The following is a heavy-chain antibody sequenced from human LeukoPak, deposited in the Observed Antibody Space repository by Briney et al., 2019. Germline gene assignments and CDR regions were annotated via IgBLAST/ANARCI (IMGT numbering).Heavy chain of an antibody. CDR3: TTAATPWASHSTRDY. V-gene: IGHV3-15*01. J-gene: IGHJ4*02. Sequence: PGGSLRLSCAASEFTFSNAWMNWVRQAPGKGLEWVGRIKKKNEGGTADYAAPVKGRFTISRDDSKNMLYLQMNSLKIEDTAVYYCTTAATPWASHSTRDYWGQGTLVTVSS. CDR1: EFTFSNAW. D-gene: IGHD6-25*01. CDR2: IKKKNEGGTA.